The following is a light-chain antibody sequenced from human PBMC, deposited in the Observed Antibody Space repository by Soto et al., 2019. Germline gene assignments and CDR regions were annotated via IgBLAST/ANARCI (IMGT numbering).Light chain of an antibody. CDR1: KLGDKY. Sequence: SYELTQPPSVSVSPGQTASITCSGAKLGDKYACWYQQKPGQSPVLVIYQDSKRPSGIPERFSGSNSGNTATLTISGTQAMDEADYYCQASDSSTAVFGTGTKLTVL. CDR3: QASDSSTAV. V-gene: IGLV3-1*01. J-gene: IGLJ1*01. CDR2: QDS.